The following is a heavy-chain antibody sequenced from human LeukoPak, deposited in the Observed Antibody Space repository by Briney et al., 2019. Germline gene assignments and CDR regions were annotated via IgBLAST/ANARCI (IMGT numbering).Heavy chain of an antibody. V-gene: IGHV3-48*03. CDR1: GFTFSSYE. J-gene: IGHJ3*02. CDR2: ISSSGSTI. Sequence: GGSLRLSCAASGFTFSSYEMNWVRQAPGKGLEWVSDISSSGSTIDYADSVKGRFTISRDNAKNSLYLQMNSLRAEDTAVYYCGYAFDIWGQGTMVTVSS. CDR3: GYAFDI.